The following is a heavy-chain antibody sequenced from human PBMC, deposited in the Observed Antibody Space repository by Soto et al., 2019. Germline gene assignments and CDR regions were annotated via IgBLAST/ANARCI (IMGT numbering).Heavy chain of an antibody. V-gene: IGHV4-39*01. Sequence: QLQLQESGPGLVKPSETLSLTCTVSGGSITIGSYYWGGIRQPPGRGLEGIGSIYYSGSTYYNPSLKSRVTISVDTSKNQFSLKLSSVTAADTAVYYCARHLPAYYYDSSGYPDYWGQGTLVTVSS. D-gene: IGHD3-22*01. CDR1: GGSITIGSYY. CDR3: ARHLPAYYYDSSGYPDY. J-gene: IGHJ4*02. CDR2: IYYSGST.